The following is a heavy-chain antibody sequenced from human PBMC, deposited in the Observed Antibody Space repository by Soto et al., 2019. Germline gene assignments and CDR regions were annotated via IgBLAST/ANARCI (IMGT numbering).Heavy chain of an antibody. J-gene: IGHJ5*02. CDR1: GYTFTSYG. V-gene: IGHV1-18*04. D-gene: IGHD6-19*01. CDR3: ERVPVEQWLDNWFDP. Sequence: ASVKVSCKASGYTFTSYGISWVRQAPGQGLEWMGWISAYNGNTSYAQKLQGRVTMTTDTSTSTAYMELRSLRSDDTAVYYCERVPVEQWLDNWFDPWGRGTLVTAPQ. CDR2: ISAYNGNT.